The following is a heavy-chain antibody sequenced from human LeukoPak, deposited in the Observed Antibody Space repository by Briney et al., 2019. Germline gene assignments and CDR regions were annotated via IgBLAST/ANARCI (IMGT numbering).Heavy chain of an antibody. CDR3: ARTALCSSTSCSASGVVWFDP. CDR1: GYSISSGYY. D-gene: IGHD2-2*01. Sequence: SETLSLTCTVSGYSISSGYYWGWIRQPPGKGLEWIGNIYRSGNTHYSPSLKSRVTISVDTSKNQFSLKLSSVTAADTAVYYCARTALCSSTSCSASGVVWFDPWGQGTLVTVSS. V-gene: IGHV4-38-2*02. CDR2: IYRSGNT. J-gene: IGHJ5*02.